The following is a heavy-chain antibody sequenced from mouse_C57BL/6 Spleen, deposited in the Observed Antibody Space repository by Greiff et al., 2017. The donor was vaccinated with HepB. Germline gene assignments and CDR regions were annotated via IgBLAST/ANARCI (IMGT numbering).Heavy chain of an antibody. J-gene: IGHJ2*01. D-gene: IGHD2-3*01. Sequence: VQLQQSGPELVKPGASVKISCKASGYSFTSYYIHWVKQRPGQGLEWIGWIYPGSGNTKYNEKFKGKATLTADTSSSTAYMQLSSLTSEDSSVYYCARGGDGYYEYYFDYLGQGTTLTVSS. V-gene: IGHV1-66*01. CDR3: ARGGDGYYEYYFDY. CDR1: GYSFTSYY. CDR2: IYPGSGNT.